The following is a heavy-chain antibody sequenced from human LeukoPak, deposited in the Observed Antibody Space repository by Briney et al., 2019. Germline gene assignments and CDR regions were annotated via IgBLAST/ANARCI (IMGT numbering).Heavy chain of an antibody. CDR3: AREGIVVVAATPPDY. D-gene: IGHD2-15*01. V-gene: IGHV4-39*07. Sequence: SETLFLTCTVSGGSISSSSYYWGWIRQPPGKGLEWIGSIYYSGSTYYNPSLKSRVTISVDTSKNQFSLKLSSVTAADTAVYYCAREGIVVVAATPPDYWGQGTLVTVSS. CDR1: GGSISSSSYY. CDR2: IYYSGST. J-gene: IGHJ4*02.